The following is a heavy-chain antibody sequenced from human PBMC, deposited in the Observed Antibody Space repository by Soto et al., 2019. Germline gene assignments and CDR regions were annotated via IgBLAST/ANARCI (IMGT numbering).Heavy chain of an antibody. CDR1: GFTFSSYG. D-gene: IGHD3-22*01. CDR3: AKSPYDSSGYYYYFQY. CDR2: ISYDGSNK. Sequence: GGSLRPSCAASGFTFSSYGMHRVRQAPGKGLEWVAVISYDGSNKYYADSVKGRFTISRDNSKNTLYLQMNSLSGEDTAVYYCAKSPYDSSGYYYYFQYWGQGT. V-gene: IGHV3-30*18. J-gene: IGHJ4*02.